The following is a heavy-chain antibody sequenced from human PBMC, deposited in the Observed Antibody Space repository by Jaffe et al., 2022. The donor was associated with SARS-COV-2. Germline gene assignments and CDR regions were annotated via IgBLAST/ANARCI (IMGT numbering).Heavy chain of an antibody. V-gene: IGHV1-46*01. CDR1: GYTFTSYY. CDR2: INPSGGST. D-gene: IGHD2-15*01. CDR3: ARDGQYCSGGSCYPYYYYGMDV. Sequence: QVQLVQSGAEVKKPGASVKVSCKASGYTFTSYYMHWVRQAPGQGLEWMGIINPSGGSTSYAQKFQGRVTMTRDTSTSTVYMELSSLRSEDTAVYYCARDGQYCSGGSCYPYYYYGMDVWGQGTTVTVSS. J-gene: IGHJ6*02.